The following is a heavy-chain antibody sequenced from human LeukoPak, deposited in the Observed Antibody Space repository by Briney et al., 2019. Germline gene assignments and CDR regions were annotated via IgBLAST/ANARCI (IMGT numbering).Heavy chain of an antibody. CDR1: GGSISSYY. Sequence: SETLSLTCTVSGGSISSYYWSWIRQPPGKGLEWIGYIYYSGGTNYNPSLKSRVAISVDTSKNQFSLKLSSVTAADTAVYYCARDRGYCSGGSCYALWYFDYWGQGTLVTVSS. CDR2: IYYSGGT. J-gene: IGHJ4*02. V-gene: IGHV4-59*01. CDR3: ARDRGYCSGGSCYALWYFDY. D-gene: IGHD2-15*01.